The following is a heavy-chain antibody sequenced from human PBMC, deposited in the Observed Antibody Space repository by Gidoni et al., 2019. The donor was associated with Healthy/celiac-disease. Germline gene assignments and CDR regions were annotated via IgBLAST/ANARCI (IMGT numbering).Heavy chain of an antibody. J-gene: IGHJ5*02. CDR3: ARLPRPYCSSTSCYRRFDP. V-gene: IGHV3-30-3*01. CDR2: ISLDGSYK. Sequence: QVRLVESRGGVVQDGRSLRRSCAAPGFTVRSVTMHWCRQAPGKGLEGVAVISLDGSYKYVADSVKGRFTSSRDNSKNALYLQMNSLRAEDTAVYYCARLPRPYCSSTSCYRRFDPWGQVTLVTVSS. CDR1: GFTVRSVT. D-gene: IGHD2-2*02.